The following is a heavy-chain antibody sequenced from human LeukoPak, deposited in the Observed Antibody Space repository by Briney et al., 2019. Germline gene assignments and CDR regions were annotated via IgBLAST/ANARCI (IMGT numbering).Heavy chain of an antibody. Sequence: SETLSLTCTVSGGSISSGDYYWSWIRQPPGKGLEWIGYIYYSGSTYYNPSLKSRVTISLDTSNNQFSLKLSSVTAADTAVYYCASRSTTAFHYWGPGTLVTASS. CDR1: GGSISSGDYY. V-gene: IGHV4-30-4*01. J-gene: IGHJ4*02. CDR3: ASRSTTAFHY. D-gene: IGHD5/OR15-5a*01. CDR2: IYYSGST.